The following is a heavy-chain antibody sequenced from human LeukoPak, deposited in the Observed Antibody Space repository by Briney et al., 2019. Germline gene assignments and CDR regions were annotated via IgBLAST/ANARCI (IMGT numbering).Heavy chain of an antibody. CDR2: ISGSGGST. CDR1: GFTFGSYA. CDR3: AKGVITFGGVIQAFDP. V-gene: IGHV3-23*01. J-gene: IGHJ5*02. Sequence: GGSLRLSCAASGFTFGSYAMSWVRQAPGKGLEWVSAISGSGGSTYYADSVKGRFTISRDNSKNTLYLQMNSLRAEDTAVYYCAKGVITFGGVIQAFDPWGQGTLATVSS. D-gene: IGHD3-16*02.